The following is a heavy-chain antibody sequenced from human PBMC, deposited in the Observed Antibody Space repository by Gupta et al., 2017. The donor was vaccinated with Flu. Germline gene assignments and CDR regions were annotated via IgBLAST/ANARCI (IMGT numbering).Heavy chain of an antibody. Sequence: GGSLRLSCAASGFTSSTYSMNWVRQAPGKGLEWVSGISSSSNYIHYADSVKNRFTISRDNAKNSVYLQMNSLRAEDTAVYYCARGPDYYGMDVWGQGTTVTVSS. V-gene: IGHV3-21*01. CDR1: GFTSSTYS. CDR3: ARGPDYYGMDV. J-gene: IGHJ6*02. CDR2: ISSSSNYI.